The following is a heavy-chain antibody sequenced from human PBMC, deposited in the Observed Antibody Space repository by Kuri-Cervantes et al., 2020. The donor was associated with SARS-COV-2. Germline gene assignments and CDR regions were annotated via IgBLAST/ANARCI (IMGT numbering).Heavy chain of an antibody. V-gene: IGHV1-2*04. CDR2: INPNSGGT. CDR1: GYTFTDYY. D-gene: IGHD3-10*01. J-gene: IGHJ4*02. Sequence: ASVKVSCKASGYTFTDYYINWVRQAPGQGLEWMGWINPNSGGTNYAQKFQGWVTMTRDTSLSISYMELSRLTSDDTAVYYCARGEGSRGLMVVLGWRGAGRLDFWGQGTLVTVSS. CDR3: ARGEGSRGLMVVLGWRGAGRLDF.